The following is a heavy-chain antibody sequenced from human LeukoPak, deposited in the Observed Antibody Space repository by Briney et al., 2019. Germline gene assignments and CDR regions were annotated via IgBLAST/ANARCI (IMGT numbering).Heavy chain of an antibody. CDR1: GFTFSSYG. D-gene: IGHD6-19*01. CDR2: ISYDGSNK. Sequence: GGSLRLSCAASGFTFSSYGMHWVRQAPGKGLEWVAAISYDGSNKYYADSVKGRFTISRDNSKNTLYLQMNSLRAEDTAVYYCAKGSKAVLFTRDHYMDVWGKGTTVTISS. V-gene: IGHV3-30*18. J-gene: IGHJ6*03. CDR3: AKGSKAVLFTRDHYMDV.